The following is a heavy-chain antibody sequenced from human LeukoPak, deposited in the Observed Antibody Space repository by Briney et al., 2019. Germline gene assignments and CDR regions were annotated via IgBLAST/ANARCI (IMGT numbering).Heavy chain of an antibody. V-gene: IGHV4-59*01. CDR2: IYYSGST. D-gene: IGHD4-17*01. J-gene: IGHJ4*02. Sequence: SETLSLTCTVSGGSISSYYWSWIRQPPGKGLEWIGYIYYSGSTNYNPSFKSRVTISVDTSKNQFSLKLSSVTAADTAVYYCARSLGETVTPFDYWGQGTLVTVSS. CDR1: GGSISSYY. CDR3: ARSLGETVTPFDY.